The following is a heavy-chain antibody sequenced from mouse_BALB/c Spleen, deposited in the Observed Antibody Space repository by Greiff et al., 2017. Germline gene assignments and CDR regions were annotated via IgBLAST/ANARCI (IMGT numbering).Heavy chain of an antibody. CDR3: ARHYGSSLYFDY. J-gene: IGHJ2*01. V-gene: IGHV1S81*02. D-gene: IGHD1-1*01. Sequence: QVQLKQPGAELVKPGASVKLSCKASGYTFTSYWMHWVKQRPGQGLEWIGEINPSNGRTNYNEKFKSKATLTVDKSSSTAYMQLSSLTSEDSAVYYCARHYGSSLYFDYWGQGTTLTVSS. CDR2: INPSNGRT. CDR1: GYTFTSYW.